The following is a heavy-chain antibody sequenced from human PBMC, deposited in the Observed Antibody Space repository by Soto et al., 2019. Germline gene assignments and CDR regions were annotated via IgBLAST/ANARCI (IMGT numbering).Heavy chain of an antibody. Sequence: QVQLVQSGGEVKKPGASVKLSCTASGYTFTSYGISWVRQAPGQGLEWMGWISAYNGKTNYAQNVQGRVTMTTDTSTRTAYMDLRSLRSDDTAVYYCARGGDVNYYLGMYVWGQGTTGTVSS. D-gene: IGHD5-12*01. V-gene: IGHV1-18*01. J-gene: IGHJ6*02. CDR1: GYTFTSYG. CDR2: ISAYNGKT. CDR3: ARGGDVNYYLGMYV.